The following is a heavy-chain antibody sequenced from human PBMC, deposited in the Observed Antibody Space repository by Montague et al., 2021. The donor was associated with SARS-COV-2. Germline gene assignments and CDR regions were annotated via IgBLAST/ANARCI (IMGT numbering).Heavy chain of an antibody. J-gene: IGHJ4*01. CDR1: GGSVSSSY. CDR2: IYYSGST. D-gene: IGHD5-12*01. CDR3: AGTEGSGYYGDMDD. V-gene: IGHV4-59*02. Sequence: SDTLSLSCTVSGGSVSSSYWSWIRQPPGKGLEWIAYIYYSGSTNYNPSLKSRVTISVDTSKNQFSLKLTSVTAADTAVYYCAGTEGSGYYGDMDDWGQGTLVTVSS.